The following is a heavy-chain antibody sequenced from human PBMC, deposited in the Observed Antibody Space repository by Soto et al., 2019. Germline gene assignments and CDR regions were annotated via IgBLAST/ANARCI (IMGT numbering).Heavy chain of an antibody. CDR1: GGTFSSYA. D-gene: IGHD1-7*01. V-gene: IGHV1-69*01. CDR3: ASHGITGTWVYYYGMDV. CDR2: IIPIFGTA. Sequence: HVQLVQSGAEVKKPGSSVKVSCKASGGTFSSYAISWVRQAPGQGLEWMGGIIPIFGTANYAQKFQGRVTITADESTSTAYMELRSLRSEDTAVYYCASHGITGTWVYYYGMDVWGQGTTVTVSS. J-gene: IGHJ6*02.